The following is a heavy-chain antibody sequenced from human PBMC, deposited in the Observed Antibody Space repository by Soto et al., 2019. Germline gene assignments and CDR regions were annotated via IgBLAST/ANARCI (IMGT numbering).Heavy chain of an antibody. CDR3: AREGYYYDSSGYSKYYFDY. V-gene: IGHV4-59*01. D-gene: IGHD3-22*01. Sequence: SETLSLTCAVSGGSISSYYWSWMRQPPGKGLEWIGYIYYSGSTNYNPSLKSRVTISVDTSKNQFSLKLSSVTAADTAVYYCAREGYYYDSSGYSKYYFDYWGQGTLVTVSS. J-gene: IGHJ4*02. CDR1: GGSISSYY. CDR2: IYYSGST.